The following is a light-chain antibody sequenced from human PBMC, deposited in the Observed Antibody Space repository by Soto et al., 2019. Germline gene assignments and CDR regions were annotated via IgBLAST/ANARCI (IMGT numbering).Light chain of an antibody. CDR1: QGIRND. CDR3: LQHHSFPRT. J-gene: IGKJ1*01. Sequence: DIQMTQAPSSLSASVVDRVTITCRASQGIRNDLGWYHQRPWKAPKRLIYSSSNLQSGVPSRFSGSGSGTEFILTISSLQPEDSATYYCLQHHSFPRTFGQGTKVDIK. V-gene: IGKV1-17*01. CDR2: SSS.